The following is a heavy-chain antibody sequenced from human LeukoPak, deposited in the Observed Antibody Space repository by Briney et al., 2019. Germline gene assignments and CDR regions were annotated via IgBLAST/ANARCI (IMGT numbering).Heavy chain of an antibody. V-gene: IGHV4-59*01. CDR3: ARGLNRNDYGDYGY. J-gene: IGHJ4*02. CDR2: IYYTGST. Sequence: SETLSLTCTVSGGSLSSYYWTWIRQPPGKGLEWIGYIYYTGSTSYNPSLKSRVTISVQTSKNQFSLKLSSVTAAGTAVYYCARGLNRNDYGDYGYWGQGTLVTVSS. CDR1: GGSLSSYY. D-gene: IGHD4-17*01.